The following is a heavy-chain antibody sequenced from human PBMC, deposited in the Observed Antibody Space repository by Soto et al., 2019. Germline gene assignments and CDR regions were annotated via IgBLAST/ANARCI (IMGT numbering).Heavy chain of an antibody. J-gene: IGHJ4*02. CDR1: GFTFSSYA. CDR3: AKDHAPMVRAVIGTRRTYYFDY. CDR2: ISGSGGST. D-gene: IGHD3-10*01. V-gene: IGHV3-23*01. Sequence: GGSLRLSCAASGFTFSSYAMSWVRQAPGKGLEWVSAISGSGGSTYYADSVKGRFTISRDNSKNTLYLQMNSLRAEDTAVYYCAKDHAPMVRAVIGTRRTYYFDYWGQGTPVTVYS.